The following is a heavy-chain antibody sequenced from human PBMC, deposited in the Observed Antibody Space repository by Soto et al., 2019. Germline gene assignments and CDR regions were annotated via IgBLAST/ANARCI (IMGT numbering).Heavy chain of an antibody. J-gene: IGHJ5*02. CDR3: ARGILRYFDCNWFDP. CDR2: IYYSGST. D-gene: IGHD3-9*01. V-gene: IGHV4-59*01. CDR1: GGSISSYY. Sequence: PSETLSLTCTVSGGSISSYYWSWIRQPPGKGLEWIGYIYYSGSTNYNPSLKSRVTISVDTSKNQFSLKLSSVTAADTAVYYCARGILRYFDCNWFDPWGQGTLVTVSS.